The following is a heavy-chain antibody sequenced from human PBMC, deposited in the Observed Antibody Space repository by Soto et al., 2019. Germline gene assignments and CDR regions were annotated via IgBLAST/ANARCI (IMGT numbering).Heavy chain of an antibody. V-gene: IGHV4-59*01. D-gene: IGHD6-13*01. J-gene: IGHJ4*02. CDR1: GGSISSYY. CDR3: ARDKAAAGFEY. Sequence: SETLSHTCTVSGGSISSYYWSWIRQPPGKGLEWIGYIYYSGSTNYNPSLKSRVTISVDTSKNQFSLKLSSVTAADTAVYYCARDKAAAGFEYWGQGTLVTVSS. CDR2: IYYSGST.